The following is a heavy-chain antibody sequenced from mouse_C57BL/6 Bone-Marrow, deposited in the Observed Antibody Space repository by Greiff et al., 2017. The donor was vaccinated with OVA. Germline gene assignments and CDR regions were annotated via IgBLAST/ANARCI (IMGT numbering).Heavy chain of an antibody. D-gene: IGHD1-1*01. J-gene: IGHJ3*01. Sequence: EVQRVESGPELVKPGDSVKISCKASGYSFTGYFMNWVMQSHGKSLEWIGRINPYNGDTFYNQKFKGKATLTVDKSSSTAHMELRSLTSEDSAVYCCAREKLRGFAYWGQGTLVTVSA. CDR1: GYSFTGYF. CDR2: INPYNGDT. CDR3: AREKLRGFAY. V-gene: IGHV1-20*01.